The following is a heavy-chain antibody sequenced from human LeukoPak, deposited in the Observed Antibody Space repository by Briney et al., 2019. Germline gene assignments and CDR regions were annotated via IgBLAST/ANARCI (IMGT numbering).Heavy chain of an antibody. CDR1: GFTFSSYG. CDR3: AKDGRLGELSLGAFDI. Sequence: GGSLRLSCAASGFTFSSYGMHWVRQAPGKGLEWVAVISYDGSNKYYADSVKGRFTISRDNSKNTLYLQMNSLRAEDTAVYYCAKDGRLGELSLGAFDIWGQGTMVTVSS. D-gene: IGHD3-16*02. V-gene: IGHV3-30*18. J-gene: IGHJ3*02. CDR2: ISYDGSNK.